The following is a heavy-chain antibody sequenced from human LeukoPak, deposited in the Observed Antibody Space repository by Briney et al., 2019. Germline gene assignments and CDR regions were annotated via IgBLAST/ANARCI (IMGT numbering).Heavy chain of an antibody. CDR1: GGSISSSSYY. J-gene: IGHJ4*02. CDR2: IYYSGST. CDR3: ARSHDHLWGNYPDY. D-gene: IGHD3-16*02. V-gene: IGHV4-39*07. Sequence: SETLSLTCTVSGGSISSSSYYWGWIRQPPGKGLEWIGSIYYSGSTYYNPSLKSRVTLSVDKSKNQFSLRLNSVTAADTAMYYCARSHDHLWGNYPDYWGQGTLVTVSS.